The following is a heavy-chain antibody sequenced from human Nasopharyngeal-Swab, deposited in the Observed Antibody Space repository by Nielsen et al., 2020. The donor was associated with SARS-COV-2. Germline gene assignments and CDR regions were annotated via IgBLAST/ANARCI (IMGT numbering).Heavy chain of an antibody. D-gene: IGHD2-21*02. CDR1: GFTFSSYS. CDR3: ASSCGGDCYFPFD. CDR2: ISSSSSTI. J-gene: IGHJ4*02. V-gene: IGHV3-48*02. Sequence: GESLKISCAASGFTFSSYSMNWVRQAPGKGLEWVSSISSSSSTIYYADSVKGRFTISRDNAKKSLYLQMNSLRDEDTAVYYCASSCGGDCYFPFDWGQGTLVTVSS.